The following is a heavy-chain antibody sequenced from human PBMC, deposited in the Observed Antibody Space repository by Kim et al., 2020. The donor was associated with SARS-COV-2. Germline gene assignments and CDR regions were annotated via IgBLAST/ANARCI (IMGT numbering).Heavy chain of an antibody. CDR2: ISGSGGST. CDR1: GFTFSSYA. Sequence: GGSLRLSCAASGFTFSSYAMSWVRQAPGKGLEWVSAISGSGGSTYYADSVKGRFTISRDNSKNTLYLQMNSLRAEDTAVYYCAKDSYSLYYYDSSGYYHDAFDIWSQGTMVTVSS. V-gene: IGHV3-23*01. D-gene: IGHD3-22*01. CDR3: AKDSYSLYYYDSSGYYHDAFDI. J-gene: IGHJ3*02.